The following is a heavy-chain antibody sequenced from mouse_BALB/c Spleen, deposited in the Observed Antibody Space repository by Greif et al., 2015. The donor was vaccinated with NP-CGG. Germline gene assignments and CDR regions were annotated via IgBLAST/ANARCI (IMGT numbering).Heavy chain of an antibody. V-gene: IGHV1-9*01. CDR3: ARGGTVVANYAMDY. CDR2: ILPGSGST. Sequence: QVQLQQSGAELMKPGASVKISCKATGYTFSSYWIEWVKQRPGHGLEWIGEILPGSGSTNYNEKFKGKATFTADTSSNTAYMQLSSLTSEDSAVYYCARGGTVVANYAMDYWGQGTSVTVSS. D-gene: IGHD1-1*01. J-gene: IGHJ4*01. CDR1: GYTFSSYW.